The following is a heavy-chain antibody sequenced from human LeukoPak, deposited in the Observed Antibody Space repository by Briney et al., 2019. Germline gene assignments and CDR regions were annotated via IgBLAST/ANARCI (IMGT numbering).Heavy chain of an antibody. V-gene: IGHV4-34*01. CDR2: INHRGGT. J-gene: IGHJ4*02. CDR1: GGSFSNYY. CDR3: ATRDY. Sequence: SKTLSLTCVVYGGSFSNYYWSWIRQPPGKGLEWIGEINHRGGTNYNPSLKSRVTIAADASKNQFSLKLTSVTAADTAVYYCATRDYWGQGTLVTVSS.